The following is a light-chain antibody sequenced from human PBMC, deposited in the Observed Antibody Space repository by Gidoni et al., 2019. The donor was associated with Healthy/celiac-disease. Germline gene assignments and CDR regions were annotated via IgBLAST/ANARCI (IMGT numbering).Light chain of an antibody. CDR1: QSVLYSSNNKNY. V-gene: IGKV4-1*01. J-gene: IGKJ1*01. CDR3: QQYYSTPWT. CDR2: WAF. Sequence: DIVMPQSPDSLAVSLVERATINCKSSQSVLYSSNNKNYLAWYQQKPGQPPKLLIYWAFTRESGVPDRFSGSGSGTDFTLTISSLQAEDVAVYYCQQYYSTPWTFGQGTKVEIK.